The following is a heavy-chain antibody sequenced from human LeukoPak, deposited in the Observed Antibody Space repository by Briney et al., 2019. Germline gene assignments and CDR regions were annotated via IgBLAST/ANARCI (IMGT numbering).Heavy chain of an antibody. D-gene: IGHD2-15*01. CDR1: GFTFSSYA. CDR2: ISGSGGST. J-gene: IGHJ4*02. V-gene: IGHV3-23*01. CDR3: AKDYCSGGSCYSGLDY. Sequence: GGSLRLSCAASGFTFSSYAMSWVRQAPGKGLEWVSTISGSGGSTYYADSVKGRFTISRDNSKNTLYLQMNGLRAEDTALYSCAKDYCSGGSCYSGLDYWGQGTLATVSS.